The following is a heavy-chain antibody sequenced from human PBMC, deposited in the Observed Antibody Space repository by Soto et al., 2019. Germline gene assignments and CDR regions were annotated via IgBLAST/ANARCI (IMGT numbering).Heavy chain of an antibody. J-gene: IGHJ4*02. CDR3: ARTRMEWALYFDN. D-gene: IGHD3-3*01. Sequence: EVQLVESGGGLIQPGGSLRLSCEASGFSLSDSGMNWVRRAPGKRLEWISYISSSSRTIYYAASVEGRFTISRDNVRNSVHLQTNSLRGEDTGVYYCARTRMEWALYFDNWGLGTLVTVSS. CDR1: GFSLSDSG. V-gene: IGHV3-48*01. CDR2: ISSSSRTI.